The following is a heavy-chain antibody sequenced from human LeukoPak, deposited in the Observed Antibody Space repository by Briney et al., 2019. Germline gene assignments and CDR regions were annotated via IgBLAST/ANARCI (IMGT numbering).Heavy chain of an antibody. CDR2: IYYSGST. D-gene: IGHD3-22*01. V-gene: IGHV4-59*01. CDR3: ARDQDSSGYYYGFDP. J-gene: IGHJ5*02. Sequence: PSETLSLTCTVSGGSISSYYWSWIRQPPGKGLEWIGYIYYSGSTNYNPSLKSRVTISVDTSKNQFSLELSSVTAADTAVYYCARDQDSSGYYYGFDPWGQGTLVTVSS. CDR1: GGSISSYY.